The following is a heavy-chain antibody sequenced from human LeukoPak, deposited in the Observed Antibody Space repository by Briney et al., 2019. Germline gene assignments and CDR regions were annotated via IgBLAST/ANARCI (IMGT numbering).Heavy chain of an antibody. CDR2: ISYDGSNK. Sequence: GGSLRLSCAASGFTFSSYAMHWVRQAPGKGLEWVAVISYDGSNKYYADSVKGRFTISRDNSKNTLYLQMNSLRAEDTAVYYCARASGSGYYVRYFDYWGQGTLVTVSS. CDR1: GFTFSSYA. D-gene: IGHD3-10*01. V-gene: IGHV3-30-3*01. CDR3: ARASGSGYYVRYFDY. J-gene: IGHJ4*02.